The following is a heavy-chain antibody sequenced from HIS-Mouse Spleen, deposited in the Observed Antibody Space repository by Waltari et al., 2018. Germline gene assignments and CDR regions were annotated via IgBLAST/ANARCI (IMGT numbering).Heavy chain of an antibody. Sequence: QVQLQPWGAGLLKPSETLSLTCAVYGGSFSGYCWSWIRQPPGKGLEWIGEINHSGSTNYNPSLKSRVTISVDTSKNQFSLKLSSVTAADTAVYYCARMGPASGSYGDYWGQGTLVTVSS. J-gene: IGHJ4*02. V-gene: IGHV4-34*01. CDR3: ARMGPASGSYGDY. CDR2: INHSGST. CDR1: GGSFSGYC. D-gene: IGHD1-26*01.